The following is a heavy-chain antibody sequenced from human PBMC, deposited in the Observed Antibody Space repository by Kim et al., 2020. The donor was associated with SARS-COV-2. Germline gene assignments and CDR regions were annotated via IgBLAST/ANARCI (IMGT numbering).Heavy chain of an antibody. CDR1: GGSFSGYY. V-gene: IGHV4-34*01. J-gene: IGHJ6*02. CDR3: ARGFYCSSTRCYVYYYYYYGMDV. Sequence: SETLSLTCAVYGGSFSGYYWSWIRQPPGKGLEWIGEINHSGSTNYNPSLKSRVTISVDTSKNQFSLKLSSVTAADTAVYYCARGFYCSSTRCYVYYYYYYGMDVWGQGTTFTVS. D-gene: IGHD2-2*01. CDR2: INHSGST.